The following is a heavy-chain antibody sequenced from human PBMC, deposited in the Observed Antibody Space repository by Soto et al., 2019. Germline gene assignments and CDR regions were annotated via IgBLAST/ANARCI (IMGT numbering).Heavy chain of an antibody. CDR1: GGSFSGYY. CDR3: ARDSSGLVTFDY. CDR2: INHAGST. D-gene: IGHD6-19*01. Sequence: PSETLSLTCGVYGGSFSGYYWSWIRQPPGKGLEWIGEINHAGSTNYNPSLRSRVTISVDTSRKQFSLKLSSVTAADTAVYYCARDSSGLVTFDYWGQGTLVTVSS. J-gene: IGHJ4*02. V-gene: IGHV4-34*01.